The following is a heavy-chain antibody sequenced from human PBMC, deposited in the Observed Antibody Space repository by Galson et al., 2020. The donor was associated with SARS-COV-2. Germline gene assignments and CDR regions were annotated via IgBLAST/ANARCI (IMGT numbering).Heavy chain of an antibody. Sequence: SETLSLTCAVSGGSISSGGYSWSWIRQPPGTGQEWIGYIYHSGSTYYNPSLKSRVTISVDRSKNQFSLKLSSVTAADTAVYYCARAVYCSGGSCSGDDAFDIWGQGTMVTVSS. CDR2: IYHSGST. D-gene: IGHD2-15*01. J-gene: IGHJ3*02. CDR3: ARAVYCSGGSCSGDDAFDI. V-gene: IGHV4-30-2*01. CDR1: GGSISSGGYS.